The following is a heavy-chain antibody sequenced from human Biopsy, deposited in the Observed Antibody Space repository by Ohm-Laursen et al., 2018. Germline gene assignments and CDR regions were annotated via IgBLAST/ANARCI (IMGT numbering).Heavy chain of an antibody. CDR1: GYTLTALS. CDR3: ARTVDTVVVTPSDH. Sequence: ASVKVSCNVSGYTLTALSMHWVRQAPGQGLEWLGWISTYNGNTNYAQKFRGRVTMTTDKPTSTAYVELRSLRSDDTAVYYCARTVDTVVVTPSDHWGQGTLVTVSS. J-gene: IGHJ4*02. CDR2: ISTYNGNT. V-gene: IGHV1-18*01. D-gene: IGHD5-18*01.